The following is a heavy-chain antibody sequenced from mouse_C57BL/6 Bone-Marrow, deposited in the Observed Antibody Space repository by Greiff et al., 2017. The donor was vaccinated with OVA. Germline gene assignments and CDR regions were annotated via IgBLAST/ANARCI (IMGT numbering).Heavy chain of an antibody. D-gene: IGHD3-3*01. CDR3: ARGGRAWFAY. J-gene: IGHJ3*01. CDR2: IDPSDSYT. V-gene: IGHV1-50*01. Sequence: QVQLQQPGAELVKPGASVKLSCKASGYTFTSYWMQWVKQRPGQGLEWIGEIDPSDSYTNYNQKFKGKATLTVDTSSSTAYMQLSSLTSEDSAVYYCARGGRAWFAYWGQGTLVTVSA. CDR1: GYTFTSYW.